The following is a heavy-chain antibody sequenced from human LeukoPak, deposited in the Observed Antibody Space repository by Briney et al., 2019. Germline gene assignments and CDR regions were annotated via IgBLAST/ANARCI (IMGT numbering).Heavy chain of an antibody. CDR3: AKDRSESYFYFDF. J-gene: IGHJ4*02. V-gene: IGHV3-30*02. CDR2: IRYGGNDE. Sequence: GGSLRLSCVASGFTFCSNGMHWVRQAPGKGLEWVAFIRYGGNDERYADSVKGRFTISRDNSKNTLYLQMNSLRAEDTAVYYCAKDRSESYFYFDFWGQGTLVTVSS. CDR1: GFTFCSNG. D-gene: IGHD1-26*01.